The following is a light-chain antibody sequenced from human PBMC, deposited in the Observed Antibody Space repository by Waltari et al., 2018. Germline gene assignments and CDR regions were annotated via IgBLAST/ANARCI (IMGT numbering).Light chain of an antibody. CDR1: QSVSRS. CDR3: QHYVTLPAT. Sequence: EIVLTQSPGTLPLSPGDRATLSCRASQSVSRSLAWYQQKPGQAPRLLIYGASSRATGVPDRFSGSGSGTDFSLTISRLEPEDFAVYYCQHYVTLPATFGQGTKVEIK. V-gene: IGKV3-20*01. CDR2: GAS. J-gene: IGKJ1*01.